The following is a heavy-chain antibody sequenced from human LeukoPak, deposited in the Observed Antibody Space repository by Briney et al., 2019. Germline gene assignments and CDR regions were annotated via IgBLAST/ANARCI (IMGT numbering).Heavy chain of an antibody. V-gene: IGHV3-30-3*01. Sequence: GRSLRLSCAASGFTFSNFAMHWVRQAPGKGLEWVAVISYDGDNEYYADSVKGQFTISRDNSKDRLYLQMNSLRAEDTAVYYCARDKSGVVKVIVATHLDYWGQGTLVTVSS. CDR3: ARDKSGVVKVIVATHLDY. J-gene: IGHJ4*02. CDR2: ISYDGDNE. CDR1: GFTFSNFA. D-gene: IGHD2-15*01.